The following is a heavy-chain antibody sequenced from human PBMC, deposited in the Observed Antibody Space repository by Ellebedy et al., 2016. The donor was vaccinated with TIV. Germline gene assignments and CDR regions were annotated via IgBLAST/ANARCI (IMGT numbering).Heavy chain of an antibody. CDR1: GISFNFYW. CDR3: VRIPWSSDFTLDL. Sequence: GESLKISXVTSGISFNFYWMHWVRQVPGKGLVWVARINGDGSSLDYADAVRGRFTISRDNANNTLYLQMNGLRAEDSGLYYCVRIPWSSDFTLDLWGQGTMVSVSS. CDR2: INGDGSSL. J-gene: IGHJ3*01. V-gene: IGHV3-74*01. D-gene: IGHD3/OR15-3a*01.